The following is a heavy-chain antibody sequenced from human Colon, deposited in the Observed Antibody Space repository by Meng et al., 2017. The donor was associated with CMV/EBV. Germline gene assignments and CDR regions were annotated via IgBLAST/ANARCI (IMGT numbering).Heavy chain of an antibody. CDR3: ARDVGGCSSTSRYTFDY. J-gene: IGHJ4*02. CDR1: GFTFSSYW. CDR2: INSDGSST. Sequence: GESLKISCAASGFTFSSYWMHWVRQAPGKGLVWVSRINSDGSSTSYADSVKGRFTISRDNAKNTLYLQMNSLRAEDTAVYYCARDVGGCSSTSRYTFDYWGQGTLVTVSS. D-gene: IGHD2-2*02. V-gene: IGHV3-74*01.